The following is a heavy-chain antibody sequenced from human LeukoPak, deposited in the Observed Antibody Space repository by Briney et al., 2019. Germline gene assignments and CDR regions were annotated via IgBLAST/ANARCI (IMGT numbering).Heavy chain of an antibody. J-gene: IGHJ4*02. D-gene: IGHD3-22*01. CDR1: GGSISSYY. CDR3: ARDLADYDSSGIGF. V-gene: IGHV4-59*01. Sequence: PAETLSLTCTVSGGSISSYYWSWIRQPPGKGLEWIGYIYYSGSTNYNPSLKSRVTISVDTSKNQFSLKLSSVTAADTAVYYCARDLADYDSSGIGFWGQGTLVTVSS. CDR2: IYYSGST.